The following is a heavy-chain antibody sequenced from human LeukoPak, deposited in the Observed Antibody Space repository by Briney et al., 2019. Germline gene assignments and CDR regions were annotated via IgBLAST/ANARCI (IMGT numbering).Heavy chain of an antibody. CDR2: INTNSGNT. CDR3: ARGVIAMVRGVIIYNFDY. D-gene: IGHD3-10*01. J-gene: IGHJ4*02. Sequence: ASVKISCKASAYTFTSYDFNCVRQATGQGLQWMRWINTNSGNTGYTQKFQCRVTITRNTRISSAYIEPLRLRSEDTAVYCCARGVIAMVRGVIIYNFDYWGQGTLVTVSS. CDR1: AYTFTSYD. V-gene: IGHV1-8*01.